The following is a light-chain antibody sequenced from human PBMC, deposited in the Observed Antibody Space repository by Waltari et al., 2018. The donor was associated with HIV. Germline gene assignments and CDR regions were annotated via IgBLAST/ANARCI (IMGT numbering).Light chain of an antibody. J-gene: IGLJ2*01. CDR2: RNN. V-gene: IGLV1-47*01. CDR1: SSNIGSKY. Sequence: QSVLTQPPSASGTPGQRVTISCSGSSSNIGSKYVYWYQQPPGTAPKLLIYRNNQRPSGVPDRFSGSKSGTSASLAISGLRSEDEADYYCAAWDDSLLFGGGTKLTVL. CDR3: AAWDDSLL.